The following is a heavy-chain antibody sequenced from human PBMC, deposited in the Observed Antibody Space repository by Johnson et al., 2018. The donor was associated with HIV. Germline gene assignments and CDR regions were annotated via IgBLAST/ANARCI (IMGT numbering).Heavy chain of an antibody. Sequence: VQLVESGGGVVRPGGSLRLSCATSGFTFDDYGMSWVRHAPGKGPEWVSGLNWNGGNRCYADSVQGRFTISRDNAKNSLYLQMNSLRAEDTAVYYCASEYSYGSHDAFDIWGQGTMVTVSS. CDR1: GFTFDDYG. CDR2: LNWNGGNR. D-gene: IGHD5-18*01. CDR3: ASEYSYGSHDAFDI. J-gene: IGHJ3*02. V-gene: IGHV3-20*04.